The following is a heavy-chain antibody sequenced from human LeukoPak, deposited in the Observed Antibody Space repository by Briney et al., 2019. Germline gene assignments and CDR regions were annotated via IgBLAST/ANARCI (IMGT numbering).Heavy chain of an antibody. D-gene: IGHD5-24*01. CDR2: ISSGSSYI. J-gene: IGHJ2*01. V-gene: IGHV3-21*01. CDR3: ARDRAPTSPSNENWYFDL. CDR1: GFTFSSYS. Sequence: PGGSLRLSCAASGFTFSSYSMNWVRQAPGKGLEWVSSISSGSSYIYYADSVKGRFTIYRDNAKNSLYLQMNSLRAEDTAVYYCARDRAPTSPSNENWYFDLWGRGTLVTVSS.